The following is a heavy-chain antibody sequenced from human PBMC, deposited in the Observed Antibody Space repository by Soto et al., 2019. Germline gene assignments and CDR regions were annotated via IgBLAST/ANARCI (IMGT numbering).Heavy chain of an antibody. V-gene: IGHV5-10-1*01. CDR2: IDPSDSYT. Sequence: LGESLKISCKGSGYSFTSYWISWVRQMPGKGLEWMGRIDPSDSYTNYSPSFQGHVTISADKSISTAYLQWSSLKASDTAMYYCALPGACIVGATTGDYWGQGTLVTVSS. CDR3: ALPGACIVGATTGDY. J-gene: IGHJ4*02. CDR1: GYSFTSYW. D-gene: IGHD1-26*01.